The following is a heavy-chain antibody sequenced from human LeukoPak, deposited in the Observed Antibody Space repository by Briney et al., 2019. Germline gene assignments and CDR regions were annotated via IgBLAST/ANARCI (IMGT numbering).Heavy chain of an antibody. CDR1: GFTFRNYA. D-gene: IGHD6-19*01. V-gene: IGHV3-23*01. CDR2: ITGNGIST. J-gene: IGHJ2*01. Sequence: GGSLRLSCAASGFTFRNYAITWVRQAPGKGLEWVSAITGNGISTYYADSVKGRFTISRDNPKNTLYLQMHSLRAEDTAIYYCAKSMTLQWRGFFDLWGRGTHVTVSS. CDR3: AKSMTLQWRGFFDL.